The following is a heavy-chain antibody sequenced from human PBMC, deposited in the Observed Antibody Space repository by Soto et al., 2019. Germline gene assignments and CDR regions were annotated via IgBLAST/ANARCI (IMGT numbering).Heavy chain of an antibody. V-gene: IGHV3-72*01. CDR3: AGSIGVDYQFDY. D-gene: IGHD4-17*01. CDR1: GFTFSDHY. J-gene: IGHJ4*02. CDR2: ARNKVNSYTT. Sequence: GGSLRLSCAASGFTFSDHYMDWVRQAPGKGLEWVGRARNKVNSYTTEYAASVKGRFTISRYDSQNSLYLQMNSLKTEDTAVYYCAGSIGVDYQFDYWGQGTLVTVSS.